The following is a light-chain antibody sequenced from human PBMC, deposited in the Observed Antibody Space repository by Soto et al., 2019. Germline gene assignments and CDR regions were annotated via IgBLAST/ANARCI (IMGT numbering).Light chain of an antibody. CDR1: QTIGRY. J-gene: IGKJ1*01. CDR3: QHYNSYSEA. V-gene: IGKV1-39*01. CDR2: AGS. Sequence: DIQMTQSPSSLSASGGDRVTITCRASQTIGRYLNWYQQQPGKAPKLLIYAGSNLQSGVPSRFSGTGSGTDFTLTISSLQPDDFATYYCQHYNSYSEAFGQGTKVELK.